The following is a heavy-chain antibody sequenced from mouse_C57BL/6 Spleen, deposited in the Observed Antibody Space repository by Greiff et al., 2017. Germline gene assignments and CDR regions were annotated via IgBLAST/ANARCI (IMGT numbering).Heavy chain of an antibody. CDR2: IYPENGDT. CDR1: GFNIKDDY. D-gene: IGHD4-1*01. J-gene: IGHJ2*01. Sequence: EVQLQQSGAELVRPGASVKLSCTASGFNIKDDYMHWVKQRPEQGLEWIGWIYPENGDTEYASKFQGKATITADTSSNTAYLQLSSLTSEDTAVYYCTTPLTGNFDYWGQGTTLTVSS. CDR3: TTPLTGNFDY. V-gene: IGHV14-4*01.